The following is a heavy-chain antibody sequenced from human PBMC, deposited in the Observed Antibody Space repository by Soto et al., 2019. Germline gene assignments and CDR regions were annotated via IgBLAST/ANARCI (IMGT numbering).Heavy chain of an antibody. CDR1: GFTFDDYG. V-gene: IGHV3-20*04. CDR2: INWNGGST. J-gene: IGHJ4*02. CDR3: ARDPADSSGYYPLYDY. D-gene: IGHD3-22*01. Sequence: EVQLVESGGGVVRPGGSLRLSCAASGFTFDDYGMSWVRQAPGKGLEWVSGINWNGGSTGYADSVKGRFTISRDNAKNPLYLQMNSLRAEDTALYYCARDPADSSGYYPLYDYWGQGTLVTVSS.